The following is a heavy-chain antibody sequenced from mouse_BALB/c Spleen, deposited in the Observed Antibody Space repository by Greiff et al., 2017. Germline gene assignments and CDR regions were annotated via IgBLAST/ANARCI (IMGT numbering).Heavy chain of an antibody. Sequence: EVKVEESGGGLVKPGGSLKLSCAASGFTFSSYAMSWVRQSPEKRLEWVAEISSGGSYTYYPDTVTGRFTISRDNAKNTLYLEMSSLRSEDTAMYYCARESPRAMDYWGQGTSVTVSS. CDR2: ISSGGSYT. V-gene: IGHV5-9-4*01. J-gene: IGHJ4*01. D-gene: IGHD3-1*01. CDR3: ARESPRAMDY. CDR1: GFTFSSYA.